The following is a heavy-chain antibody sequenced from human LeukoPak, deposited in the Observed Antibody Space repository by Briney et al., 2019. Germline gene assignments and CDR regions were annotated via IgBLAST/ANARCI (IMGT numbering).Heavy chain of an antibody. Sequence: SETLSLTCTVSGGSFGNYCWSWIRQPPGKGLEWIGYIYDSGTTNYNPSLKSRVTISVDTSKNQFSLKLSSVTAADTAVYYCARDFSAAFDIWGQGTMVTVSS. J-gene: IGHJ3*02. V-gene: IGHV4-59*01. CDR1: GGSFGNYC. CDR3: ARDFSAAFDI. D-gene: IGHD2/OR15-2a*01. CDR2: IYDSGTT.